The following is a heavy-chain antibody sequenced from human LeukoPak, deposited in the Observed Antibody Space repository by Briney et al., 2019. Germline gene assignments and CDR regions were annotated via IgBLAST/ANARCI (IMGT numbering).Heavy chain of an antibody. CDR3: ARGFEHLDY. CDR1: GFTFSSYA. D-gene: IGHD2-21*01. J-gene: IGHJ4*02. V-gene: IGHV3-30-3*01. Sequence: GGSLRLSCAASGFTFSSYAMHWVRQAPGKGLEWVAVISYDGSNKYYADSVKGRFTISRDNSKNTLYLQMNSLRAEDTAVYYCARGFEHLDYWGQGTLVTVSS. CDR2: ISYDGSNK.